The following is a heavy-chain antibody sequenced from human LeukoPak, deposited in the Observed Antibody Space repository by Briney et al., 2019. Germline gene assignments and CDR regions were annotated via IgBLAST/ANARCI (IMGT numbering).Heavy chain of an antibody. Sequence: GASVKVSCKASGYTFTSYYMHWVRQAPGQGLEWMGIINPSGGSTSYAQKFQGRVTMTRDTSKNQFSLKLSSVTAADTAVYYCASIFSGWIDYWGQGTLVTVSS. V-gene: IGHV1-46*01. CDR2: INPSGGST. CDR1: GYTFTSYY. J-gene: IGHJ4*02. D-gene: IGHD6-19*01. CDR3: ASIFSGWIDY.